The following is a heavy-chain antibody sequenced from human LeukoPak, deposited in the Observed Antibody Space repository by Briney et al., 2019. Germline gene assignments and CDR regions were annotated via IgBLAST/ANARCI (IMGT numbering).Heavy chain of an antibody. CDR3: ARHAFCGGDCYSNWYFHL. CDR2: IYYGGST. Sequence: SETLSLTCTVSGGSITNYYWSWIPQPPGRGLEWIGYIYYGGSTDYNPSLNSRVTISADTSKSQFSLQLRSLTAADTAVYYCARHAFCGGDCYSNWYFHLWGRGTLVTVSS. J-gene: IGHJ2*01. CDR1: GGSITNYY. D-gene: IGHD2-21*02. V-gene: IGHV4-59*08.